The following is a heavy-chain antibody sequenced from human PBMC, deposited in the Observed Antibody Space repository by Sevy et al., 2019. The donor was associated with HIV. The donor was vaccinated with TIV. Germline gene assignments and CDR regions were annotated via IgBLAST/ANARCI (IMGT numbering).Heavy chain of an antibody. CDR1: GFTFSSFA. Sequence: GGSLRLSCAASGFTFSSFAMGWVRQAPGKGLDWFSVISGTGDHTYYADSVKGRFTISRDNSKNTLFLQMNSLRAEDTAIFDCAKKMGGGSGMAFLVDYWGQGTLVTVSS. CDR2: ISGTGDHT. CDR3: AKKMGGGSGMAFLVDY. V-gene: IGHV3-23*01. D-gene: IGHD5-18*01. J-gene: IGHJ4*02.